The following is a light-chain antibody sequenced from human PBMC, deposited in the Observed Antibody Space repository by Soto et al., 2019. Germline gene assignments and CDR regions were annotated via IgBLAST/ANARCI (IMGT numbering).Light chain of an antibody. CDR3: QQYNSYSS. J-gene: IGKJ1*01. CDR1: QRISTW. V-gene: IGKV1-5*03. Sequence: DIQMTQSPSTLSASVGDGVTITCRAIQRISTWLAWYQQKPGKAPKPLIYKASALESGVPSRFSGSGSGTEFTLTISSLQPDDFATYYCQQYNSYSSFGQGTKVEIK. CDR2: KAS.